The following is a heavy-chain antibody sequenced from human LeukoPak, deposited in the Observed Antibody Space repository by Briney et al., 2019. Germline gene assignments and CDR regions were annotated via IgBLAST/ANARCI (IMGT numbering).Heavy chain of an antibody. Sequence: ASVKVSCKTSGYTFTNYDINWVRQATGQGLEWMGWMNPKSGNTGSAQRFQGRVTMTRDTSISTAYMELTSLRSEDTAVYYCARVWGAIDYWGQGTLVTVSS. V-gene: IGHV1-8*01. CDR2: MNPKSGNT. CDR1: GYTFTNYD. CDR3: ARVWGAIDY. J-gene: IGHJ4*02. D-gene: IGHD1-26*01.